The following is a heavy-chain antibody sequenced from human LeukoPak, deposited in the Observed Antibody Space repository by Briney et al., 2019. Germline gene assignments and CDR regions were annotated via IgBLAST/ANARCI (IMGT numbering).Heavy chain of an antibody. CDR1: GYTFTSYY. J-gene: IGHJ5*02. CDR2: INPSGGST. V-gene: IGHV1-46*01. Sequence: ASVKVSCKASGYTFTSYYMHWVRQAPGQGLEWMGIINPSGGSTSYAQKFQGRVTMTTDTSTSTAYLELGGLRSDDTAVYYCTKDFEDTALFKSWGQGTLVTVSS. CDR3: TKDFEDTALFKS. D-gene: IGHD5-18*01.